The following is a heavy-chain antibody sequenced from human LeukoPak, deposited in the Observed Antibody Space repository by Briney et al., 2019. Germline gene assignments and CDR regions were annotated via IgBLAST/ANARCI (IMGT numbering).Heavy chain of an antibody. D-gene: IGHD4-11*01. CDR3: ARSYSNHLFGMDV. J-gene: IGHJ6*02. Sequence: TGGSLRLTCAASGFTFSSYAMRWVRQAPGKGLERVSVMYSGGSTYYADSVKGRVAISRDNSQNTVFLQMNSVRVEDTAVYYCARSYSNHLFGMDVWGQGTAVTVSS. V-gene: IGHV3-66*01. CDR1: GFTFSSYA. CDR2: MYSGGST.